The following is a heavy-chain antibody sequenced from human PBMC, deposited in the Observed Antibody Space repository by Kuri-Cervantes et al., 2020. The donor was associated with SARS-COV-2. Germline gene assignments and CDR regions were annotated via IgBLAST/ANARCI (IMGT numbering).Heavy chain of an antibody. CDR1: GYTFTSYG. CDR2: ISAYNGNT. Sequence: ASVKVSCKASGYTFTSYGISWVRQAPGQGLEWMGWISAYNGNTNYAQKLQGRVTMTTDTSTSTAYMELRSLRSDDTAVYYCARPEGDYGGWYCYYGMDVWGQGTMVTVSS. J-gene: IGHJ6*02. CDR3: ARPEGDYGGWYCYYGMDV. D-gene: IGHD4-17*01. V-gene: IGHV1-18*01.